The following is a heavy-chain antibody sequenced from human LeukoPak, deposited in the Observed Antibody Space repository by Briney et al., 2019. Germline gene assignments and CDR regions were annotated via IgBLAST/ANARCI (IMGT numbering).Heavy chain of an antibody. CDR1: GFTFDDYA. CDR2: ISWNSGSI. Sequence: GRSLRLSCAASGFTFDDYAMHWVRQAPGKGLEWVSGISWNSGSIGYADSVKGRFTISRDNAKNSLYLQMNSLRAEDTALYYCAKGWGELLPHNFDYWGQGTLVTVSS. J-gene: IGHJ4*02. D-gene: IGHD3-10*01. CDR3: AKGWGELLPHNFDY. V-gene: IGHV3-9*01.